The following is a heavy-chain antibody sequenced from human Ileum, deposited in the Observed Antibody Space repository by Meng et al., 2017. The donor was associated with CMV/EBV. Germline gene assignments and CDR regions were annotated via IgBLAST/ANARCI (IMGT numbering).Heavy chain of an antibody. J-gene: IGHJ6*02. D-gene: IGHD3-3*01. CDR1: GYTFTSYA. CDR3: ARDRGNGYYDFWSGYYPSYYYGMDV. Sequence: ASVKVSCKASGYTFTSYAMNWVRQAPGQGLEWMGWINTNTGNPTYAQGFTGRFVFSLDTSVSTAYLQICSLKAEDTAVYYCARDRGNGYYDFWSGYYPSYYYGMDVWGQGTTVTV. CDR2: INTNTGNP. V-gene: IGHV7-4-1*01.